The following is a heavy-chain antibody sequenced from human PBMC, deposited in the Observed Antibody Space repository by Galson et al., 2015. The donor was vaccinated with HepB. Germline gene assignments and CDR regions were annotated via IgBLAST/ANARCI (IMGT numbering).Heavy chain of an antibody. CDR2: INAGNGNT. V-gene: IGHV1-3*01. Sequence: KVSCKASGYTFTSYAMHWVRQAPGQRLEWMGWINAGNGNTKYSQKFQGRVTITRDTSASTAYMELSSLRSEDTAVYYCARWGRNGSGSYPPSRSKPDDAFDIWGQGTMVTVSS. CDR1: GYTFTSYA. J-gene: IGHJ3*02. D-gene: IGHD3-10*01. CDR3: ARWGRNGSGSYPPSRSKPDDAFDI.